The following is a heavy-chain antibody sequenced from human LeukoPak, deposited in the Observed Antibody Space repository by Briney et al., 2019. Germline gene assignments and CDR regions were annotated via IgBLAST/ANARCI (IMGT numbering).Heavy chain of an antibody. CDR3: AKGWYGGNSRMYGCFDY. Sequence: GGSLRLSCAASGFTFSSYAMSWVRQAPGKGLEWVSAISGSGGSTYYADSVKGQFTISRDNSKNTLYLQMNSLRAEDTAVYYCAKGWYGGNSRMYGCFDYWGQGTLVTVSS. CDR2: ISGSGGST. J-gene: IGHJ4*02. V-gene: IGHV3-23*01. CDR1: GFTFSSYA. D-gene: IGHD4-23*01.